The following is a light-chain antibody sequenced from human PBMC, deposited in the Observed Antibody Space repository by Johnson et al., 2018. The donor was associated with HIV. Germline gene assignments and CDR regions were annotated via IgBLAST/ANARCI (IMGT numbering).Light chain of an antibody. CDR2: END. CDR1: TSTIGNNY. Sequence: QSVLTQPPSVSAAPEQKVTISCSGSTSTIGNNYVSWYHVLPGTAPKLLIYENDKRPSGIPDRFSVSKSGTPAPLGLTGLQPGDEADYYCGTWETSLSAGGVFGTGTKVTVL. V-gene: IGLV1-51*02. J-gene: IGLJ1*01. CDR3: GTWETSLSAGGV.